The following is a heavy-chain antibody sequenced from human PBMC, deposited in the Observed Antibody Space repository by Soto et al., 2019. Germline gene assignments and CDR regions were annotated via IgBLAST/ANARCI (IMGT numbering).Heavy chain of an antibody. CDR2: IKQDGSEK. J-gene: IGHJ4*02. CDR3: ARVVELYYDILTGYPASGYFDY. CDR1: GFPLSSDW. V-gene: IGHV3-7*04. Sequence: GGSLRLSCAASGFPLSSDWMSWVRQAPGKGLEWVANIKQDGSEKYYVDSVKGRFTISRDNAKNSLYLQMNSLRAEDTAVYYCARVVELYYDILTGYPASGYFDYWGQGT. D-gene: IGHD3-9*01.